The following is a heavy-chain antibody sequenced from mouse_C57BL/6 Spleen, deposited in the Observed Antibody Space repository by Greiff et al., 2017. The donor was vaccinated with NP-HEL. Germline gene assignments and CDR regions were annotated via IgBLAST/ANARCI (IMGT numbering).Heavy chain of an antibody. CDR1: GYAFSSSW. Sequence: QVQLQQSGPELVKPGASVKISCKASGYAFSSSWMNWVKQRPGKGLEWIGRIYPGDGDTNYNGKFKGKATLTADKSSSTAYMQLSSLTSEDSAVYFCTTGPFAYWGQGTLVTVSA. V-gene: IGHV1-82*01. CDR3: TTGPFAY. J-gene: IGHJ3*01. D-gene: IGHD4-1*01. CDR2: IYPGDGDT.